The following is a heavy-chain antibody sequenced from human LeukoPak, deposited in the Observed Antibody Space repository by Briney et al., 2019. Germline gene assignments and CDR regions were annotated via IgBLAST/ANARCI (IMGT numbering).Heavy chain of an antibody. CDR3: ARDKGLPQAFDI. Sequence: SETLSLTCTVSGGPISSYYWSWIRQPPGKGLEYIGYISYSGTTSHNPSLKSRVAIAVDTSKNQFSLKLSSVTAADTAVYCCARDKGLPQAFDIWGQGTMVTVSS. J-gene: IGHJ3*02. D-gene: IGHD5/OR15-5a*01. V-gene: IGHV4-59*01. CDR2: ISYSGTT. CDR1: GGPISSYY.